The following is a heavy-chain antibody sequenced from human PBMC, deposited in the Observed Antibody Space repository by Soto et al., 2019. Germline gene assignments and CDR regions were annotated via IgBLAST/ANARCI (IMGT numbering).Heavy chain of an antibody. CDR2: IRSKANSYAT. J-gene: IGHJ6*01. CDR3: TRGYCTNGVCYIGDYYYYGMEV. D-gene: IGHD2-8*01. Sequence: RLSCAASGFTFICSAMHWVRQASGKVLEWVGRIRSKANSYATAYAASVKGRFTISRDDSKNTAYLQMNSLKTEETAVYYCTRGYCTNGVCYIGDYYYYGMEVLGQGTTVNVSS. V-gene: IGHV3-73*01. CDR1: GFTFICSA.